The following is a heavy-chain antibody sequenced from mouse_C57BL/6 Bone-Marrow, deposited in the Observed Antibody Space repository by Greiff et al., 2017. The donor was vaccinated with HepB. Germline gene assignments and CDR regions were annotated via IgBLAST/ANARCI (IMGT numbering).Heavy chain of an antibody. Sequence: VQLQQSGAELMKPGASVKLSCKATGYTFTGYWIEWVKQRPGHGLEWIGEILPGRGSTNYNEKFKGKATFTADTSSNTAYMQLSSLTTEDSAIYYCARGATTVGPFDYWGQGTTLTVSS. D-gene: IGHD1-1*01. CDR1: GYTFTGYW. CDR2: ILPGRGST. CDR3: ARGATTVGPFDY. J-gene: IGHJ2*01. V-gene: IGHV1-9*01.